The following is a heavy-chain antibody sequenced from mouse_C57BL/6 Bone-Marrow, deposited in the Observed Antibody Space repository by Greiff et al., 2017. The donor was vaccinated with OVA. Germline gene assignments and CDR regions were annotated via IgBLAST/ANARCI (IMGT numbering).Heavy chain of an antibody. J-gene: IGHJ3*01. CDR3: AGTDYGSSYKAWFAD. CDR1: GYTFTSYW. CDR2: IYPGSGST. D-gene: IGHD1-1*01. V-gene: IGHV1-55*01. Sequence: QVQLQQPGAALVTPGASVKMSCKASGYTFTSYWITWVKPRPGQGLEWIGDIYPGSGSTNYNEKFKSKATLTVDTSSSTDYMQLTSLTSKSSAFEYCAGTDYGSSYKAWFADWGQGTPLTGSA.